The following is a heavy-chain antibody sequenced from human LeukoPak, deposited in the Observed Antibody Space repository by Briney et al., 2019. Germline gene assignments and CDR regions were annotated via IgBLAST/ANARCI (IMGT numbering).Heavy chain of an antibody. CDR1: GFTFDDYA. CDR3: ARDWRGYYFDY. J-gene: IGHJ4*02. V-gene: IGHV3-9*01. CDR2: ISWNSGSR. Sequence: GGSLRLSCAASGFTFDDYAMHWVRQAPGKGLEWVSGISWNSGSRAYADSVKGRFTISRDNSKNTLYLQMNSLRAEDTAVYYCARDWRGYYFDYWGQGTLVTVSS. D-gene: IGHD3-16*01.